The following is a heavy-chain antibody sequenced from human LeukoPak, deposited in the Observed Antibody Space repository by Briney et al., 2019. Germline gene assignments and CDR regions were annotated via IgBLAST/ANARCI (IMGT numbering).Heavy chain of an antibody. D-gene: IGHD3-10*01. V-gene: IGHV1-69*13. CDR2: IIPIFGTA. Sequence: GASVKVSCKASGGTFSSYAISRVRQAPGQGLEWKGGIIPIFGTANYAQKFQGRVTITADESTSTAYMELSSLRSEDTAVYYCARDRPPSGYYYGMDVGGEGTTVTVSS. CDR3: ARDRPPSGYYYGMDV. J-gene: IGHJ6*04. CDR1: GGTFSSYA.